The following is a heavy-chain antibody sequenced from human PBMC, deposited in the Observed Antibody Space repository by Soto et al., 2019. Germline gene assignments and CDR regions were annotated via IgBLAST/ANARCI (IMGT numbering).Heavy chain of an antibody. CDR1: GFTFSSYG. J-gene: IGHJ5*02. V-gene: IGHV3-33*01. Sequence: QVQLVESGGGVVQPGRSLRLSCAASGFTFSSYGMHWVRQAPGKGLEWVAVIWYDGSNKYYADSVKGRFTISRDKSKNTLYLQMNSLRAEDTAVYYCARDYHDYDSSGYYGFDPWGQGTLVTVSS. D-gene: IGHD3-22*01. CDR3: ARDYHDYDSSGYYGFDP. CDR2: IWYDGSNK.